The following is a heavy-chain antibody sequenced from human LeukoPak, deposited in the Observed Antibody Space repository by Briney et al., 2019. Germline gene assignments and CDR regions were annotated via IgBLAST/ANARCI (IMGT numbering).Heavy chain of an antibody. CDR1: GCTFSSYA. CDR3: ATAITMVRGVLPFDY. CDR2: ISGSGGST. Sequence: GGSLRLSCAASGCTFSSYAMSWVRQAPGKGLEWVSAISGSGGSTYYADSVKGRFTISRDNSKNTLYLQMNSLRAEDTAVYYCATAITMVRGVLPFDYWGQGTLVTVSS. V-gene: IGHV3-23*01. J-gene: IGHJ4*02. D-gene: IGHD3-10*01.